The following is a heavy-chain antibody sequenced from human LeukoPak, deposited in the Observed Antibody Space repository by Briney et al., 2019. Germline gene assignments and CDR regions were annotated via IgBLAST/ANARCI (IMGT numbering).Heavy chain of an antibody. CDR2: IYKYGTA. J-gene: IGHJ4*02. D-gene: IGHD1-26*01. CDR3: ARGITSYLRY. CDR1: GDSISSGGYY. Sequence: SETLSLTCTVSGDSISSGGYYWSWIRQHPGKGLEWIAYIYKYGTAYYTPSLKSRVTISIDTSKNQFSLKLSSVTAADTAVYYCARGITSYLRYWGQGTLVTVSS. V-gene: IGHV4-31*03.